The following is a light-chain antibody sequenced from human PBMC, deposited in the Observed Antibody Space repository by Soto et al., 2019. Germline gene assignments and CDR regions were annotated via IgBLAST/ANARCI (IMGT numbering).Light chain of an antibody. V-gene: IGKV1-12*01. CDR2: AAS. CDR1: QGISSW. J-gene: IGKJ3*01. Sequence: DLQMTQSPSSVSASVGDRVTITCRASQGISSWLAWYQQKPGKAPKLVIYAASRLQSGIPSKFSGRGSGTDFTLAISSLQPEDFATYYCQQANSFPFTFGPGTKVDIK. CDR3: QQANSFPFT.